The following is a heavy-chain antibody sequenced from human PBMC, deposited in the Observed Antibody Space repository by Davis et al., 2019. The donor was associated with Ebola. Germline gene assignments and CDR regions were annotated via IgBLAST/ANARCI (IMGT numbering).Heavy chain of an antibody. D-gene: IGHD1-7*01. CDR2: ISSSSNYI. J-gene: IGHJ4*02. V-gene: IGHV3-21*04. CDR1: GDSMNNFY. Sequence: ETLSLTCTVSGDSMNNFYWNWVRQAPGKGLEWVSFISSSSNYIYYADSVKGRFTVSRDNAKNSLYLQMNSLRVEDTAVYYCGKITGTGRNWGQGTLVTVSS. CDR3: GKITGTGRN.